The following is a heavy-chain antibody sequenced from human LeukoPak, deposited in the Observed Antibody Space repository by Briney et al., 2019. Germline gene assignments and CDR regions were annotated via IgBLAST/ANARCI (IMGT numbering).Heavy chain of an antibody. V-gene: IGHV3-15*01. Sequence: PGGSLRLSCAASRFTFSNAWMSWVRQAPGKGLEWVGRIKSKTDGGTTDYAAPVKGRFTISRDDSKNTLYLQMNSLKTEDTAVYYCTTSIADLHSYDYWGQGTLVTVSS. CDR3: TTSIADLHSYDY. D-gene: IGHD6-6*01. CDR1: RFTFSNAW. CDR2: IKSKTDGGTT. J-gene: IGHJ4*02.